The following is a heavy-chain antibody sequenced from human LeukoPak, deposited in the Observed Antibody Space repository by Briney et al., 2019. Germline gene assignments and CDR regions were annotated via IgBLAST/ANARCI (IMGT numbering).Heavy chain of an antibody. CDR1: GFTFSSYG. J-gene: IGHJ4*02. Sequence: GGSLRLSCAASGFTFSSYGIHWVRQAPGNGLEWVAVISYDGSNKYYADSVKGRFTVSRDNSKNTLYLQMNSLRTEDTAVYYCAKVYSDGGVDYWGQGTLVTVSS. V-gene: IGHV3-30*18. CDR3: AKVYSDGGVDY. CDR2: ISYDGSNK. D-gene: IGHD5-12*01.